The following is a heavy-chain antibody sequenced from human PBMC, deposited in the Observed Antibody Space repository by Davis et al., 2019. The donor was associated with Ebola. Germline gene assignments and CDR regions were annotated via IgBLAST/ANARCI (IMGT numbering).Heavy chain of an antibody. CDR1: GGSISSSNW. Sequence: SETLSLTCAVSGGSISSSNWWSWVGQPPGKGLEWIGEINHSGSTNYNPSLKSRVTISVDTSKNQFSLKLSSVTAADTAVYYCARAMVQGVPYYYGMDVWGQGTTVTVSS. CDR2: INHSGST. D-gene: IGHD3-10*01. V-gene: IGHV4-4*02. CDR3: ARAMVQGVPYYYGMDV. J-gene: IGHJ6*02.